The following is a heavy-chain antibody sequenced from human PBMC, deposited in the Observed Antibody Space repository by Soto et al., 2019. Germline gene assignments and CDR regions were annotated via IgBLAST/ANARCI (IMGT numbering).Heavy chain of an antibody. V-gene: IGHV1-3*01. J-gene: IGHJ4*02. Sequence: ASVKVSCKASGYTFTSYAMHWVRQAPGQRLEWMGWINAGNGNTKYSQKFQGRVTITRDTSASTAYMELSSLRSEDTAVYYCARDRESIAARGLFDYWGQGTLVTVSS. CDR2: INAGNGNT. D-gene: IGHD6-6*01. CDR3: ARDRESIAARGLFDY. CDR1: GYTFTSYA.